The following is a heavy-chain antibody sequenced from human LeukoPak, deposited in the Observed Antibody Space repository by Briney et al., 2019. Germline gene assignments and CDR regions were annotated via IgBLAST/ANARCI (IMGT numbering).Heavy chain of an antibody. Sequence: SETLSLTCTVSGGSISSYYWSWIRQPAGKGLEWIGRIYTSGSTNYNPSLKSRVTMSVDTSKNQSSLKLSSVTAADTAVYYCARELYSSSSDWFDPWGQGTLVTVSS. J-gene: IGHJ5*02. CDR2: IYTSGST. V-gene: IGHV4-4*07. D-gene: IGHD6-6*01. CDR3: ARELYSSSSDWFDP. CDR1: GGSISSYY.